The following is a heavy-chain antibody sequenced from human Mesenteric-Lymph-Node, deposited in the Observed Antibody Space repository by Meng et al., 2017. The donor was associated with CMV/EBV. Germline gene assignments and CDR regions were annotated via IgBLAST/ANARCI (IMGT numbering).Heavy chain of an antibody. CDR2: INSDGSST. CDR3: ATEGACSNTNCRGRYFDY. CDR1: GFTFSTYW. J-gene: IGHJ4*02. V-gene: IGHV3-74*01. Sequence: GESLKISCAASGFTFSTYWMHWVRQVPGKGLVWVSHINSDGSSTNYADSVKGRFTISRDNAKNTVYLQMNSLRADDTAVHYCATEGACSNTNCRGRYFDYWGQGTLVTVSS. D-gene: IGHD2-2*01.